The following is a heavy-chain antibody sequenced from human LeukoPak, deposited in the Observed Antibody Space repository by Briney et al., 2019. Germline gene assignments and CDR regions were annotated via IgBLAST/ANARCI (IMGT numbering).Heavy chain of an antibody. D-gene: IGHD2-2*01. J-gene: IGHJ4*02. Sequence: PGESLKISCKGSGYRFTSYWIGWARPMPGKGLEWMGIIYPGDSDTRYSPSFQGQVTISADKSISTAYLQWSSLKASDTAMYYCARHSKGCSSTSCHFDYWGQGTLVTVSS. V-gene: IGHV5-51*01. CDR1: GYRFTSYW. CDR3: ARHSKGCSSTSCHFDY. CDR2: IYPGDSDT.